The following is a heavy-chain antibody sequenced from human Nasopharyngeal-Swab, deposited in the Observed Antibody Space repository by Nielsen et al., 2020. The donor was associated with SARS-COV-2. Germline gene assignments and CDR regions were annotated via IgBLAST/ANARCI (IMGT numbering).Heavy chain of an antibody. V-gene: IGHV3-48*02. CDR3: ASLYSSSYDY. J-gene: IGHJ4*02. D-gene: IGHD6-13*01. CDR2: ISSSSSTI. CDR1: GFTFSSYS. Sequence: GGSLRLSCAASGFTFSSYSMNWVHQAPGKGLEWVSYISSSSSTIYYADSVKGRFTISRDNAKNSLYLQMNSLRDEDTAVYYCASLYSSSYDYWGQGTLVTVSS.